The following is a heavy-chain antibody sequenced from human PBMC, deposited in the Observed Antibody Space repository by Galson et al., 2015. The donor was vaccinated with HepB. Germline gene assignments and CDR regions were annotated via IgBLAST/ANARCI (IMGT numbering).Heavy chain of an antibody. V-gene: IGHV3-30*04. CDR3: ARSRRTTVTSYYFDY. CDR2: ISYDGSNK. D-gene: IGHD4-17*01. Sequence: SLRLSCAASGFTFSSYAMHWVRQAPGKGLEWVAVISYDGSNKYYADSVKGRFTISRDNSKNTLYLQMNSLRAEDTAVYYCARSRRTTVTSYYFDYWGQGTLVTVSS. CDR1: GFTFSSYA. J-gene: IGHJ4*02.